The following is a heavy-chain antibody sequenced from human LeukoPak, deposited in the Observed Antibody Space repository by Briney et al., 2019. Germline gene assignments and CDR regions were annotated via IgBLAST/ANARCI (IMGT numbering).Heavy chain of an antibody. V-gene: IGHV3-30*18. D-gene: IGHD3-22*01. CDR3: AKGQYYYDSSGYYS. J-gene: IGHJ5*02. CDR1: GFTFSSYG. CDR2: ISYDGSNK. Sequence: PGGSLRLSCAASGFTFSSYGMHWVRQAPGKGLEWVAVISYDGSNKYYADSVKGRFTISRDNSKNTLYLQMHSLRAEDTAVYYCAKGQYYYDSSGYYSWGQGTLVTVSS.